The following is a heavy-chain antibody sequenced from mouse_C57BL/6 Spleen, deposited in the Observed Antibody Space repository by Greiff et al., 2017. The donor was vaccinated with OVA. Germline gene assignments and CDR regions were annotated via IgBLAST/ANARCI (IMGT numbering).Heavy chain of an antibody. CDR1: GFTFTDYY. CDR2: IRNKANGYTT. Sequence: EVMLVESGGGLVQPGGSLSLSCAASGFTFTDYYMSWVRQPPGKALEWLGSIRNKANGYTTEYSASVKGRFTISRDHSQSILYLQRNALRADDSATYYCASHYYWDFDGWGTGTTVTVSS. D-gene: IGHD1-2*01. V-gene: IGHV7-3*01. J-gene: IGHJ1*03. CDR3: ASHYYWDFDG.